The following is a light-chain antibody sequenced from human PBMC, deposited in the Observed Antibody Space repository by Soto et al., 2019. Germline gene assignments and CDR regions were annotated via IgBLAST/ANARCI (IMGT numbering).Light chain of an antibody. CDR1: QTISSW. V-gene: IGKV1-5*03. CDR2: KAS. Sequence: DRPTTQSPSTLSGSVGDRVTIPCRASQTISSWLAWYQQKPGKAPKLLIYKASTLKSGVPSRFSGSGSGTEFTLTISSLQPDDFATYYCQHYNSYSEALGQGTKVDIK. J-gene: IGKJ1*01. CDR3: QHYNSYSEA.